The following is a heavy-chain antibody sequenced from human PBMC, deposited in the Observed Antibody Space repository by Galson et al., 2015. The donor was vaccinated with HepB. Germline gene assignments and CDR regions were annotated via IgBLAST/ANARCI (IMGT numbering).Heavy chain of an antibody. CDR1: GFTFSSYA. J-gene: IGHJ4*02. CDR3: ARGGASSGIFDY. CDR2: ISYDGSNK. Sequence: SLRLSCAASGFTFSSYAMHWVRQAPGKGLEWVAVISYDGSNKYYADSVKGRFTISRDNSKNTLYLQMNSLRAEDTAVYYCARGGASSGIFDYWGQGTLVTVSS. V-gene: IGHV3-30-3*01. D-gene: IGHD3-10*01.